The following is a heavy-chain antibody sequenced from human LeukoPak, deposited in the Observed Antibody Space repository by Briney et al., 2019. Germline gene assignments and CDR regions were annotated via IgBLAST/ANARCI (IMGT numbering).Heavy chain of an antibody. CDR3: ASWRTSASVGSGSYFNY. Sequence: SETLSLTCAVYGGSFSGYYWSWIRQPPGKGLEWIGEINHSGSTNYNPSLKRRVTISVDTSKNQFSLKLSSVTAADTAVYYCASWRTSASVGSGSYFNYWGQGTLVTVSS. J-gene: IGHJ4*02. V-gene: IGHV4-34*01. D-gene: IGHD3-10*01. CDR2: INHSGST. CDR1: GGSFSGYY.